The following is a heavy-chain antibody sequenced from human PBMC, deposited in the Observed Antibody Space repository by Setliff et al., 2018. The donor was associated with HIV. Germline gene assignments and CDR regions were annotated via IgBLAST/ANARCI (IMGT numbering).Heavy chain of an antibody. CDR1: GGTFSSYA. D-gene: IGHD2-15*01. CDR3: ASGSHGEVATDY. J-gene: IGHJ4*02. V-gene: IGHV1-69*13. CDR2: IIPIFGTA. Sequence: SVKVSCKASGGTFSSYAISWVRQAPGQGLEWMGGIIPIFGTANYAQKFQGRVTITADESTNTAYMELSSLRSEDTAVYYCASGSHGEVATDYWGLGTLVTVSS.